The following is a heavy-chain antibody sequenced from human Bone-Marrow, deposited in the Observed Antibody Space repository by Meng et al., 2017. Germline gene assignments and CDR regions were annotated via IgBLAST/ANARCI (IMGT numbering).Heavy chain of an antibody. CDR1: GFTVSSNY. V-gene: IGHV3-66*02. CDR2: IYSGGST. Sequence: GESLKISCAASGFTVSSNYMSWVRQAPGKGLEWVSVIYSGGSTYYADYVKGRFTISRDNSKNTLYLQMNSLRAEDTAVYYCAGEIAVAGTYFDYWGQGTLVTVSS. CDR3: AGEIAVAGTYFDY. J-gene: IGHJ4*02. D-gene: IGHD6-19*01.